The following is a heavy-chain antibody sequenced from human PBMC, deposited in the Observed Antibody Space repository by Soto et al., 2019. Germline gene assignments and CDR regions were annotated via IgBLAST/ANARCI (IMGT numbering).Heavy chain of an antibody. CDR3: ARAFRYSSSWYEFDY. CDR2: IWYDGSNK. Sequence: QVQLVESGGGVVQPGRSLRLSCAASGFTFSSYGMHWVRQAPGKGLEWVAVIWYDGSNKYYADSVKGRFTISRDNSKNTLYLQMNSLRAEDTAVYYCARAFRYSSSWYEFDYWGQGTLVTVSS. V-gene: IGHV3-33*01. CDR1: GFTFSSYG. J-gene: IGHJ4*02. D-gene: IGHD6-13*01.